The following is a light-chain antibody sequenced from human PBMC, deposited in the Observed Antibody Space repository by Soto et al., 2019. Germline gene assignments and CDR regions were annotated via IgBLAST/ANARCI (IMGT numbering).Light chain of an antibody. CDR2: LGS. Sequence: DIVMTQSPLYLPVTPGEPASISCRSSQSLLHSDGYKYLDWYLQKPGQSPQLLIYLGSNRASGVXDXSSGSGAGTDFTLRISRVEAEDVGVYYCMQALQTPLTFGGGTRLEIK. V-gene: IGKV2-28*01. CDR1: QSLLHSDGYKY. CDR3: MQALQTPLT. J-gene: IGKJ4*01.